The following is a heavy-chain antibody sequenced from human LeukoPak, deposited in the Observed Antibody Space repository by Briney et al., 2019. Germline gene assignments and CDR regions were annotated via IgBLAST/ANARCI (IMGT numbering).Heavy chain of an antibody. J-gene: IGHJ4*02. D-gene: IGHD3-22*01. V-gene: IGHV3-33*01. CDR3: ARNLNAATLEYYYDSTIGY. CDR2: IWYDGSNK. CDR1: GFTFSSYG. Sequence: GGSLRLSCAASGFTFSSYGMHWVRRAPGKGLEWVAVIWYDGSNKYYADSVKGRFTISRDNSKNTLYLQMNSLRAEDTAVYYCARNLNAATLEYYYDSTIGYWGQGTLVTVSS.